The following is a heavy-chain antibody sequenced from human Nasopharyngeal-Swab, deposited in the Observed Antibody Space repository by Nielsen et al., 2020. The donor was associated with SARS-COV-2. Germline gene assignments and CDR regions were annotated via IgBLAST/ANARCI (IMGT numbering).Heavy chain of an antibody. CDR3: ARATSGSYYPFDY. CDR2: IYYSGST. Sequence: SETLSLTCTVSGGSISSSSYYWSWIRQPPGKGLEWIGYIYYSGSTNYNPSLKSRVTISVDTSKNQFSLKLSSVTAADTAVYYCARATSGSYYPFDYWGQGTLVTVSS. CDR1: GGSISSSSYY. V-gene: IGHV4-61*01. D-gene: IGHD1-26*01. J-gene: IGHJ4*02.